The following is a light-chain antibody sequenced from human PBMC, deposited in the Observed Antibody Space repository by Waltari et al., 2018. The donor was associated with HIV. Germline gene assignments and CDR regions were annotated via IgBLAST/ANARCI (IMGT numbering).Light chain of an antibody. Sequence: DIVMTQSPDSLAVSLGERATIHCKSSPSVLYTSTNKNYLAWYQQKSGQPPKLIIYWASTRESGVPDRFSGSGSGTNFTLTISSLQAEDVALYYCQQYYSIPRTFGQGTKVEIQ. CDR2: WAS. CDR3: QQYYSIPRT. CDR1: PSVLYTSTNKNY. V-gene: IGKV4-1*01. J-gene: IGKJ1*01.